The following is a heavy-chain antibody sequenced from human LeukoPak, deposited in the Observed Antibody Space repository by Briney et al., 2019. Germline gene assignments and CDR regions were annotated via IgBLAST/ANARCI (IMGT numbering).Heavy chain of an antibody. Sequence: GSLRLSCAASGFTVSSNYMSWVRQAPGKGLEWVSVIYSGGSTYYADSVKGRFTISRDNSKNTPYLQMNSLRAEDTAVYYCARRYKDYYGMDVWGQGTTVTVSS. CDR2: IYSGGST. J-gene: IGHJ6*02. CDR1: GFTVSSNY. D-gene: IGHD1-14*01. V-gene: IGHV3-66*01. CDR3: ARRYKDYYGMDV.